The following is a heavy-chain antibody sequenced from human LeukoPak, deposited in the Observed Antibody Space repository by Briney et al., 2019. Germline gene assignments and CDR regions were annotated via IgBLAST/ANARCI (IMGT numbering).Heavy chain of an antibody. V-gene: IGHV4-61*02. CDR3: AREIVAGLGVSFDI. D-gene: IGHD6-19*01. Sequence: KTSETLSLTSTVSGDSVNSGAYYWSWLRQPAGKEPEWIGRIYPLETTNYNPSLKSRVAISVDTSKNQFSLKLSSVTAADTAVYYCAREIVAGLGVSFDIWGQGTMVTVSS. J-gene: IGHJ3*02. CDR2: IYPLETT. CDR1: GDSVNSGAYY.